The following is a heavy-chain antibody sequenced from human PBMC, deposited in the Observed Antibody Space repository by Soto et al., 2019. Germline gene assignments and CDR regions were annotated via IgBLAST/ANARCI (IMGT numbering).Heavy chain of an antibody. CDR1: GYTFTSYD. CDR2: MNPNSGNT. D-gene: IGHD1-1*01. Sequence: ASVKVSCKASGYTFTSYDINWVRQATGQGLEWMGWMNPNSGNTGYAQKFQGRFTISRDDSKSIAYLQMNGLKTEDTAFYYCTRVHTTGPVIPDYWGQGTPVTSPQ. V-gene: IGHV1-8*01. J-gene: IGHJ4*02. CDR3: TRVHTTGPVIPDY.